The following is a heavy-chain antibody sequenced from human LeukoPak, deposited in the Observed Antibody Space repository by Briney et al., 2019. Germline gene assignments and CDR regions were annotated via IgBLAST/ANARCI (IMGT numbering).Heavy chain of an antibody. CDR3: VRDGWSCGSCSPLLSTSEHLLLDY. J-gene: IGHJ4*02. CDR1: RLLLSKNF. V-gene: IGHV3-53*01. D-gene: IGHD2-2*01. Sequence: GGSLSLSCAASRLLLSKNFMSGAPQAPGKGLECVSVIYNNGRAYYSESLKGRFTISRDISKNMLYLQMNSLRPEDTAVYYCVRDGWSCGSCSPLLSTSEHLLLDYWGQGILVTVSS. CDR2: IYNNGRA.